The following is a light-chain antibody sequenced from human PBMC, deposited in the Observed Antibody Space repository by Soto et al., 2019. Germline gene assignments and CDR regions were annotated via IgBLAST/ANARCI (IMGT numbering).Light chain of an antibody. CDR2: EVS. CDR3: CSYAGSWV. Sequence: QSVLTQPASVSGSPGQSITISCTGISSDVGTYNLVSWYQQHPGKAPKLMIYEVSGRPSGVSNRFSGSQSGKTASLTISGLQAEDEADYYCCSYAGSWVFGGGTQLTVL. J-gene: IGLJ3*02. V-gene: IGLV2-23*02. CDR1: SSDVGTYNL.